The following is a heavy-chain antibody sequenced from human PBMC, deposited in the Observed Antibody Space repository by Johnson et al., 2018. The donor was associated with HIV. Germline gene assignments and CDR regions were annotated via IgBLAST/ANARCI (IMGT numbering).Heavy chain of an antibody. Sequence: VHLVESGGGLVQSGGSLRLSCAASGFTFGGFGWAWFRRAPGKGLTWVATISKDGSRQYYVDAVKGRFTISRDNAKNSLFLQMNSLRVEDTAVYYCARVNIAFDIWGQGRLVTVSS. CDR1: GFTFGGFG. V-gene: IGHV3-7*03. CDR2: ISKDGSRQ. CDR3: ARVNIAFDI. J-gene: IGHJ3*02. D-gene: IGHD2/OR15-2a*01.